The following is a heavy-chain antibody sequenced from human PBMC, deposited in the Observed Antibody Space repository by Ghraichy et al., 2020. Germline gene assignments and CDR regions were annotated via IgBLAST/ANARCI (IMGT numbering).Heavy chain of an antibody. CDR2: IFSNDEK. J-gene: IGHJ6*02. D-gene: IGHD1-26*01. CDR1: GFSLSNVRMG. Sequence: SGPTLVKPTETLTLTCTVSGFSLSNVRMGVSWIRQPPGKALEWLAHIFSNDEKSYSTSLKNRFTISKDTSKRQVVLSMTNMDPVDTATYYCARIRGEVGAYDYYYGMDVWGQGTTVTVSS. V-gene: IGHV2-26*01. CDR3: ARIRGEVGAYDYYYGMDV.